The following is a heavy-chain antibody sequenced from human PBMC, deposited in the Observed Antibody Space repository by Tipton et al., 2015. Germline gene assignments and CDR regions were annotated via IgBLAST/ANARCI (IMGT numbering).Heavy chain of an antibody. CDR2: VSYSGYT. CDR1: GGSISSGTYY. Sequence: TLSLTCTVSGGSISSGTYYWTWIRQHPGKGLEWLGYVSYSGYTYYNPSLKSRVTISIDTSKNQFSLKLSSVTAADTAVYYCARDRADVYYYYGMDVWGQGTTVTVSS. V-gene: IGHV4-31*03. J-gene: IGHJ6*02. D-gene: IGHD3-10*01. CDR3: ARDRADVYYYYGMDV.